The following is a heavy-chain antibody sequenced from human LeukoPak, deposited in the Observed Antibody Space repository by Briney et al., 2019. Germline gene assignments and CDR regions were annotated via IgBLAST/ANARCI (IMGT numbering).Heavy chain of an antibody. CDR1: GGSFSGYY. V-gene: IGHV4-34*01. J-gene: IGHJ4*02. CDR3: ARGRKEAGRLDY. Sequence: SETLSLTCAVYGGSFSGYYWSWIRQPPGKGLEWIGEINHSGSTNYNPSLKSRVAISVDTSKNQFSLKLSSVTAADTAVYYCARGRKEAGRLDYWGQGTLVTVSS. CDR2: INHSGST.